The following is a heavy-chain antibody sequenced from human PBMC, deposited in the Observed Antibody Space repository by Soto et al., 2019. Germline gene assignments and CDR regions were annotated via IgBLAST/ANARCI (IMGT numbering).Heavy chain of an antibody. J-gene: IGHJ4*02. D-gene: IGHD5-12*01. CDR2: INHSGST. V-gene: IGHV4-34*01. CDR1: GGSFSGYY. Sequence: AETLSLTCAVYGGSFSGYYWSWIRQPPGKGLEWIGEINHSGSTNYNPSLKSRVTISVDTSKNQFSLKLSSVTAADTAVYYCARVRGGYANFDYWGRGTLVTVSS. CDR3: ARVRGGYANFDY.